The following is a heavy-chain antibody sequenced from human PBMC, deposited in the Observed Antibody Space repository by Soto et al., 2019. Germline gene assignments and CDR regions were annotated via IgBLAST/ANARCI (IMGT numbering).Heavy chain of an antibody. Sequence: SETLSLTCTVSGGSVSSDYWSWIRQPPGKGLEWIGYTHNSGNTDYNPSLKSRVTISLDASRNELSLSLRSVTAADTAVYYCAKGGWYEDHWGQGTLVTVSS. D-gene: IGHD6-19*01. V-gene: IGHV4-59*08. J-gene: IGHJ4*02. CDR2: THNSGNT. CDR3: AKGGWYEDH. CDR1: GGSVSSDY.